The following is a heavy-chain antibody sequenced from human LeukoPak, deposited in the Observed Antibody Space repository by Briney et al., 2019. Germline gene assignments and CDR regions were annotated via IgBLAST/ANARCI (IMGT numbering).Heavy chain of an antibody. V-gene: IGHV4-59*01. Sequence: SETLSLTCTVSGGSISSYYWSWIRQPPGKGLEWIGYISYSGSTNYNPSLKSRVSISVDTSKNQFSLKLSSVTAADTAVYFCVRVNWYDSSGYYFDYWGQGTLVTVSS. CDR3: VRVNWYDSSGYYFDY. J-gene: IGHJ4*02. CDR2: ISYSGST. CDR1: GGSISSYY. D-gene: IGHD3-22*01.